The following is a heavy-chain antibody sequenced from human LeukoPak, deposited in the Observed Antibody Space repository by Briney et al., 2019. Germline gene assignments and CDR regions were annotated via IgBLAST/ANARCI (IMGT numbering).Heavy chain of an antibody. CDR1: GFTFSSYS. CDR2: INRVSNTT. J-gene: IGHJ6*02. CDR3: ARETGHFYGMGV. Sequence: GGSLRLSCAASGFTFSSYSMNWVRQAPGKGLEWVSYINRVSNTTYYADSVKGRFTISRDNAKNSLYLQMNSLRAEDTAVYYCARETGHFYGMGVWGQGTTVTVSS. V-gene: IGHV3-48*01.